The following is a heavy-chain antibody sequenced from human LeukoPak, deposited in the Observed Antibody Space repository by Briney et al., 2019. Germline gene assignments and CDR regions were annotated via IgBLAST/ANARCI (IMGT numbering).Heavy chain of an antibody. J-gene: IGHJ4*02. CDR2: IYTSGST. V-gene: IGHV4-61*02. D-gene: IGHD3-3*01. CDR3: AMFYDFWRN. CDR1: GGSISSGSYY. Sequence: SQTLSLTCTVSGGSISSGSYYWSWIRQPAGKGLEWIGRIYTSGSTNYNPSLKSRVTISVDTSKNQFSLKLSSVTAADTAVYYCAMFYDFWRNWGQGTLVTVSS.